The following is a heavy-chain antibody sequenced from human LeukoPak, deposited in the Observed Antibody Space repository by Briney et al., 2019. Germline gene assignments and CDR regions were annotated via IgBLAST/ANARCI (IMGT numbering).Heavy chain of an antibody. CDR1: GGSISSSSYY. D-gene: IGHD3-22*01. CDR3: ARDSGHYDSSGYYFSY. J-gene: IGHJ4*02. V-gene: IGHV4-39*07. CDR2: IYYSGST. Sequence: PSETLSLTCTVSGGSISSSSYYWGWIRQPPGEGLEWIGSIYYSGSTYYNPSLKSRVTISVDTSKNQFSLKLSSVTAADTAVYYCARDSGHYDSSGYYFSYWGQGTLVTVS.